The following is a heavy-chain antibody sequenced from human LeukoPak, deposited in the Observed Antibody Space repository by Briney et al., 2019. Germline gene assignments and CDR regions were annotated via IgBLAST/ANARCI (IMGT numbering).Heavy chain of an antibody. V-gene: IGHV4-34*01. Sequence: SETLSLTCAVYGGSFSGYYWSWIRQPPGKGLEWIGEINHSGSTNYNPSLKSRVTISVDTSKNQFSLKPSSVTAADTAVYYCARLRGPGIAVAGTFDYWGQGTLVTVSS. D-gene: IGHD6-19*01. CDR3: ARLRGPGIAVAGTFDY. CDR1: GGSFSGYY. CDR2: INHSGST. J-gene: IGHJ4*02.